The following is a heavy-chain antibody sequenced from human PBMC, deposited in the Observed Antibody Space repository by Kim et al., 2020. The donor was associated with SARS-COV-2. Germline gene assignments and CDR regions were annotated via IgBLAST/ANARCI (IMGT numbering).Heavy chain of an antibody. Sequence: ASVKVSCKVSGYTLTELSMHWVRQAPGKGLEWMGGFDPEDGETIYAQKFQGRVTMTEDTSTDTAYMELSSLRSEDTAVYYCATHSSGWKRGDYWGQGTLVTVSS. J-gene: IGHJ4*02. CDR2: FDPEDGET. CDR3: ATHSSGWKRGDY. V-gene: IGHV1-24*01. CDR1: GYTLTELS. D-gene: IGHD6-19*01.